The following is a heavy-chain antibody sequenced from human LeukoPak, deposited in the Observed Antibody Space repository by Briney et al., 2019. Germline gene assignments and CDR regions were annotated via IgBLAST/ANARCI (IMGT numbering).Heavy chain of an antibody. Sequence: PSETLSLTCTVSGDSISSGDYYWTLIRHHSGKVLEWIGYIHYSGSTYYNPSLKSRVTISVDTSKNQFSLKVSSVTAADTAVYYCARAKYSSGWYLDYWGQGTLVTVFS. V-gene: IGHV4-31*03. CDR3: ARAKYSSGWYLDY. D-gene: IGHD6-19*01. CDR1: GDSISSGDYY. CDR2: IHYSGST. J-gene: IGHJ4*02.